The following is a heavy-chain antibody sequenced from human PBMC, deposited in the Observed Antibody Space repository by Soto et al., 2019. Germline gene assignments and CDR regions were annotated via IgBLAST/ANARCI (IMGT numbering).Heavy chain of an antibody. D-gene: IGHD3-10*01. CDR2: IYSTGTT. Sequence: EVQLVESGGGLIQPGGSLKLSCAASGSTVGNNYMSWVRQAPGKGLEWVSLIYSTGTTKYADSVKSRFTVSRDNAKNTLYLQMNSLRAEDTAVYYCAKDGRGSGSHYNSFGYWGQGTLVTVSS. J-gene: IGHJ4*02. V-gene: IGHV3-53*01. CDR3: AKDGRGSGSHYNSFGY. CDR1: GSTVGNNY.